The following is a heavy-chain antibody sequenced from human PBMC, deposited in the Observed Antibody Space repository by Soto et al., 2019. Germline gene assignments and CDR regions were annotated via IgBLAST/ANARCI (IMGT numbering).Heavy chain of an antibody. CDR2: ISGSGGST. Sequence: EVQLLESGGGLVQPGGSLRLSCAASGFTFSSYAMSWVRQAPGKGLEWVSAISGSGGSTYYADYVKGRFTISRANSKNTIELQMNSMRAEDTAVYYCAKSSCYSGYDTLDYWGQGTLVTVFS. CDR1: GFTFSSYA. J-gene: IGHJ4*02. V-gene: IGHV3-23*01. CDR3: AKSSCYSGYDTLDY. D-gene: IGHD5-12*01.